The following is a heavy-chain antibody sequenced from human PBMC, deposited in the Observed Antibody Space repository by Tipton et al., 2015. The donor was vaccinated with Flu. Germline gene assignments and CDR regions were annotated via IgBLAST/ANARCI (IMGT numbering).Heavy chain of an antibody. V-gene: IGHV4-38-2*02. D-gene: IGHD1-26*01. J-gene: IGHJ3*02. Sequence: TLSLTCTVSGYSISSGFYWGWIRQPPGKGLEWIGNIYRSGSTFYNPSLKSRVTISVDTSENQFSLKLSSVTATDTAVYYCARALNSGREYTFDIWGRGTVVTVSS. CDR3: ARALNSGREYTFDI. CDR2: IYRSGST. CDR1: GYSISSGFY.